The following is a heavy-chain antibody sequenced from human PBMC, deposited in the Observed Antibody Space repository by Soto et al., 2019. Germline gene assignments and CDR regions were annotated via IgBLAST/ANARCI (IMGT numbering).Heavy chain of an antibody. CDR1: GFPFNDHY. CDR2: TRNKANSYTT. Sequence: GGSLRLSCASSGFPFNDHYMDWVRQAPGKGLEWVGRTRNKANSYTTEYAASVKGRFTISRDDSKNSLYLQMNSLKIEDTAVYYCARATTVTDYWGQGTLVTVSS. D-gene: IGHD4-17*01. V-gene: IGHV3-72*01. J-gene: IGHJ4*02. CDR3: ARATTVTDY.